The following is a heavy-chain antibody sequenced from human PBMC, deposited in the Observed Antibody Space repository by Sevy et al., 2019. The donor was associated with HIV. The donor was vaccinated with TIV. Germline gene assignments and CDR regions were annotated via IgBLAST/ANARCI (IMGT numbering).Heavy chain of an antibody. V-gene: IGHV3-30*18. J-gene: IGHJ4*01. CDR2: ISSDGN. CDR3: AKGKYHVDY. CDR1: GFTFSRFG. Sequence: GGSLRLSCAASGFTFSRFGMNWVRQAPGKGLEWVARISSDGNDYAESVKGQFTISRDNSKNTLHLQMNSLKTEDTAIYYCAKGKYHVDYWGHGTLVTVSS.